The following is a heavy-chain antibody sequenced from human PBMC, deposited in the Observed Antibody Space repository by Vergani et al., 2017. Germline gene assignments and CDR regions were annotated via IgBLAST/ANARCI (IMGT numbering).Heavy chain of an antibody. CDR2: IIPYIGTA. D-gene: IGHD6-13*01. CDR1: GGTFSSYA. J-gene: IGHJ4*02. V-gene: IGHV1-69*01. Sequence: QVQLVQSGAEVKKPGSSVKVSCKASGGTFSSYAISWVRQAPGQGLEWMGGIIPYIGTANYAQKFQGRVTITADESTSTAYMELSSLRSDDTAAYYCARDPKGGSWTNFYYWGQGTLVTVSS. CDR3: ARDPKGGSWTNFYY.